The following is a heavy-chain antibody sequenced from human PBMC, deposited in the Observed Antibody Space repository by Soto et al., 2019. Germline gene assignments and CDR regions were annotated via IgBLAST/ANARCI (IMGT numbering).Heavy chain of an antibody. CDR1: GGSISSYY. D-gene: IGHD6-6*01. J-gene: IGHJ4*02. CDR2: IYYSGST. Sequence: QVQLQESGPGLVKPSETLSLTCTVSGGSISSYYWSWIRQPPGKGLEWIGYIYYSGSTNYNPSLKSRVTISVDTSKNQFSLKLSSVTAADTAVYYCAREGGTSSSSALDYWGQGTLVTVSS. V-gene: IGHV4-59*01. CDR3: AREGGTSSSSALDY.